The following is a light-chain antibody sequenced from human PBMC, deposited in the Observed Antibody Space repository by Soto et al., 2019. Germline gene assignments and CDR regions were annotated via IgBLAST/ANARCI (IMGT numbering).Light chain of an antibody. CDR1: QSVSSSY. V-gene: IGKV3-20*01. CDR2: GAS. J-gene: IGKJ4*01. Sequence: EIVLTQSPGTLSLSPGERATLSCRASQSVSSSYLAWYQQKPGQAPRLLIYGASSRATGIPDRFSGSGSGTDFTLTISRLEPEDFAVYYCQQYNNCPLTFGGGTKVDIK. CDR3: QQYNNCPLT.